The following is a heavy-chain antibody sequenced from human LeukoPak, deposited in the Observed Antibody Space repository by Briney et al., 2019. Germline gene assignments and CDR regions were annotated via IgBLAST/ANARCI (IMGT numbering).Heavy chain of an antibody. CDR1: GFTFSSYS. CDR2: ISSSSSYI. V-gene: IGHV3-21*01. D-gene: IGHD6-13*01. CDR3: AGGHSSSWYYFDY. J-gene: IGHJ4*02. Sequence: GGSLRLSCAASGFTFSSYSMNWVRQAPGKELEWVSSISSSSSYIYYADSVKGRFTISRDNAKNSLYLQMNSLRAEDTAVYYCAGGHSSSWYYFDYWGQGTLVTVSS.